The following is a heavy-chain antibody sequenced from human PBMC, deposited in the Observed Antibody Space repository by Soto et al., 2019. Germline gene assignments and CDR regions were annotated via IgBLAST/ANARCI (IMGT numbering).Heavy chain of an antibody. CDR3: ARGPQYCSSTSCFSGVTWFDP. CDR2: ISSYNGNT. D-gene: IGHD2-2*01. CDR1: GYTFTSYG. V-gene: IGHV1-18*04. J-gene: IGHJ5*02. Sequence: QVQLVQSGAEVKKPGASVKVSCKASGYTFTSYGISWVRQAPGQGLEWMGWISSYNGNTNYAQKVQGRVTMTTDKSTSTTYMELRSLRSDDTAVYYCARGPQYCSSTSCFSGVTWFDPWGQGTLVTVSS.